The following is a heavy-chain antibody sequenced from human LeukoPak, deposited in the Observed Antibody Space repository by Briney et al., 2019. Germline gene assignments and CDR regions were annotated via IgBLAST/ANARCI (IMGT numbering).Heavy chain of an antibody. Sequence: ASVKVSCKASGYTFTSYGISWVRQAPGQGLEWMGWISAYNGNTSYAQKLQGRVTMTTDTSTSTAYMELRSLRSDDTAVYYCARARPVDNMIVDSEGFDYWGQGTLVTVSS. CDR2: ISAYNGNT. J-gene: IGHJ4*02. D-gene: IGHD3-22*01. CDR1: GYTFTSYG. CDR3: ARARPVDNMIVDSEGFDY. V-gene: IGHV1-18*01.